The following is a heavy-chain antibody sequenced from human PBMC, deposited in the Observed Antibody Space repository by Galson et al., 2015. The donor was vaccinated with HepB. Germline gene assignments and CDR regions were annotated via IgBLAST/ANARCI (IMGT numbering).Heavy chain of an antibody. Sequence: SLRLSCAASRFTFSSYNMNWVRQAPGKGLEWVSSISSSSSYIYYADSVKGRFTISRDNAKNSLYLQMNSLRAEDTAVYFCARLSGAAADAENYYYYYGMDVWGQGTTFTVSS. CDR3: ARLSGAAADAENYYYYYGMDV. D-gene: IGHD6-13*01. V-gene: IGHV3-21*01. J-gene: IGHJ6*02. CDR1: RFTFSSYN. CDR2: ISSSSSYI.